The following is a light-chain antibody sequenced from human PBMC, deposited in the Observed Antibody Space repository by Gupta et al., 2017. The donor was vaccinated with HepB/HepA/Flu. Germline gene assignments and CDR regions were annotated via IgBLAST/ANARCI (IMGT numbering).Light chain of an antibody. CDR2: EVT. CDR3: CSYAGSSLWV. V-gene: IGLV2-23*02. Sequence: QSALTQHASASGSPGQSITISCTGTSSDVGSYNLVSWYQQHPGKAPKVMIYEVTKRLSGVANRFSGSKSGNTASLTISGRQAEDEADYYGCSYAGSSLWVFGGGTKLTVL. J-gene: IGLJ3*02. CDR1: SSDVGSYNL.